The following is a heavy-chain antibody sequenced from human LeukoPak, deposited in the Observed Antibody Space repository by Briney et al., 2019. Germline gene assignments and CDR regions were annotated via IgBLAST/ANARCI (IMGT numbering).Heavy chain of an antibody. Sequence: GGSLRLSCAASGFSFTSYWMTWVRQAPGKGLEWVANIKQDGGEKYYVDSVKGRFTISRDNAKNSLSLQMNSLRAEDTALYSCARDVDANYWGQGTLVTVSS. CDR2: IKQDGGEK. D-gene: IGHD5-12*01. CDR1: GFSFTSYW. J-gene: IGHJ4*02. CDR3: ARDVDANY. V-gene: IGHV3-7*01.